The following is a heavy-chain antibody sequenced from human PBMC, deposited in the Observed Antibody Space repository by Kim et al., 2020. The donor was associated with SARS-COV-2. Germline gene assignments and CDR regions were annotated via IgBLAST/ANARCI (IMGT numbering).Heavy chain of an antibody. V-gene: IGHV4-59*01. D-gene: IGHD6-19*01. J-gene: IGHJ6*02. CDR1: GGSISSYY. CDR2: IYYSGST. CDR3: ARASSSWPRFAVAGMRVFRYYYGMDV. Sequence: SETLSLTCTVSGGSISSYYWSWIRQPPGKGLEWIGYIYYSGSTNYNPSLKSRVTISVDTSKNQFSLKLSSVTAADTAVYYCARASSSWPRFAVAGMRVFRYYYGMDVWGQGTTVTVSS.